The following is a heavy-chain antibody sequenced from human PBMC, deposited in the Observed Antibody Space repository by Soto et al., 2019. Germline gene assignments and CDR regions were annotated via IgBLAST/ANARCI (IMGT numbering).Heavy chain of an antibody. CDR2: ISGSGNTM. Sequence: EVQLVESGGGLVQPGGSLRLSCSASGFTFSSYSMNWVRQAPGKELEWLSYISGSGNTMYYADSVKGRFTIARDNAQKSLYLQLNNLRDDDTAMYYCARDPKSGNHKLYFDYWGQGTLVTVSS. CDR1: GFTFSSYS. J-gene: IGHJ4*02. V-gene: IGHV3-48*02. D-gene: IGHD3-3*01. CDR3: ARDPKSGNHKLYFDY.